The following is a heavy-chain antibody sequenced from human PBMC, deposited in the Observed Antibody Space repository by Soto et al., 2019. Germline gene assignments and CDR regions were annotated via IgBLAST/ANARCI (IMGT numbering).Heavy chain of an antibody. CDR3: ARGAGLRQRH. Sequence: PSETLSLTCAVYGGSFSGYYWSWIRQPPGKGLEWIGEINHSGSTNYNPSLKSRVTISVDTSKNQFSLKLSSVTAADTAVYYCARGAGLRQRHWGQGTLVTVSS. CDR1: GGSFSGYY. CDR2: INHSGST. D-gene: IGHD3-3*01. V-gene: IGHV4-34*01. J-gene: IGHJ4*02.